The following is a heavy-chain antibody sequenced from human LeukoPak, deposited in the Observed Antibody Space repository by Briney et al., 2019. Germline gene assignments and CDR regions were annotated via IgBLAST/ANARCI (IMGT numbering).Heavy chain of an antibody. J-gene: IGHJ6*04. Sequence: SETLSLTCTVSGYSISSGYYWGWIRQPPGKGLEWIGNIYGSGSTYYNPSLQSRVTISVDTSNNHFSLKLSSVTAADTAVYYCARGRDWGLLVWGKGTTVTVSS. CDR1: GYSISSGYY. CDR2: IYGSGST. V-gene: IGHV4-38-2*02. D-gene: IGHD7-27*01. CDR3: ARGRDWGLLV.